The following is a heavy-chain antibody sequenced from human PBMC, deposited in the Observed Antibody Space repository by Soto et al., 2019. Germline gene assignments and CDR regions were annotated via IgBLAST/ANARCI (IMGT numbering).Heavy chain of an antibody. CDR2: IYHSGST. D-gene: IGHD5-12*01. Sequence: SETLSLTCAVSGGSISSSNWWSWVRQPPGKGLEWIGEIYHSGSTNYNPSLKSRVTISVDKSKNQFSLKLSSVTAADTAVYYCARGGDGYNLNWFDPWGQGTLVTVSS. J-gene: IGHJ5*02. V-gene: IGHV4-4*02. CDR3: ARGGDGYNLNWFDP. CDR1: GGSISSSNW.